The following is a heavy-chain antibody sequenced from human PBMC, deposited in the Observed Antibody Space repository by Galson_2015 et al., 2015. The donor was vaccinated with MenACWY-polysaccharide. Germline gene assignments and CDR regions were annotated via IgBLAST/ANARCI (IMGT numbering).Heavy chain of an antibody. D-gene: IGHD2-21*01. CDR2: MNPNNGNT. CDR3: ARWTSRGDPDGYLDY. V-gene: IGHV1-8*01. Sequence: SMKVSCKASGHNFNSYDINWVRQATGQGLEWMGWMNPNNGNTGYAQKLQGRVTMTRDTSINTAYMELSSLTSEDTAVYYCARWTSRGDPDGYLDYWGHGTLVTVSS. J-gene: IGHJ4*01. CDR1: GHNFNSYD.